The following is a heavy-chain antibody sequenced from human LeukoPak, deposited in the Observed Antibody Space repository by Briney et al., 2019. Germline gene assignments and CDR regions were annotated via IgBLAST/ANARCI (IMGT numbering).Heavy chain of an antibody. CDR1: GFTFSSNW. CDR3: ARVGYDSSGYYSLGNY. J-gene: IGHJ4*02. Sequence: QPGGSLRLSCAASGFTFSSNWMHWVRQAPGKGLVWVSRLSSDGMTITYADFVKGRFTVSRDNAKNSLYLQMNSLRAEDTAVYYCARVGYDSSGYYSLGNYWGQGTLVSVSS. D-gene: IGHD3-22*01. CDR2: LSSDGMTI. V-gene: IGHV3-74*01.